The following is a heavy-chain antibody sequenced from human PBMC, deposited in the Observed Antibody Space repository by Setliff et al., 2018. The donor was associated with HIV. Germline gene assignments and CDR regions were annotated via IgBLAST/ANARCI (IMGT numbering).Heavy chain of an antibody. J-gene: IGHJ4*02. CDR2: INLVTGKT. D-gene: IGHD3-16*01. V-gene: IGHV1-3*01. CDR3: ANGGSGGQFDH. CDR1: GYTFTQSHD. Sequence: ASVKVSCKTSGYTFTQSHDLHWVRQVPGQGPEWMGWINLVTGKTAYLQKFQGRVTITRDTSASTAFMEMSSLRSEDTAVYFCANGGSGGQFDHWGRGTLVTVSS.